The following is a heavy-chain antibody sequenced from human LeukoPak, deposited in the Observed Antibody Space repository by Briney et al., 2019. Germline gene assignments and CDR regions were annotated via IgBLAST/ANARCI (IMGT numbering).Heavy chain of an antibody. CDR3: ARGLFGFDY. V-gene: IGHV4-34*01. D-gene: IGHD3-16*01. CDR2: INHSGST. J-gene: IGHJ4*02. CDR1: GGSFSGYY. Sequence: SETLSLTCAVYGGSFSGYYWSWIRQPPGKGLEWIGEINHSGSTNYNPSLKSRVTISVDTSKNQFSLKLSSVTAADTAVYYCARGLFGFDYWGQGTLVTVSS.